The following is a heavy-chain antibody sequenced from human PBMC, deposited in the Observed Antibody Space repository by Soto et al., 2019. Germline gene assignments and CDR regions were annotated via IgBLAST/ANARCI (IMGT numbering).Heavy chain of an antibody. CDR2: IIPIDATV. CDR3: ARDLLGFGYTYGDV. V-gene: IGHV1-69*12. J-gene: IGHJ6*01. CDR1: GGTFSNYA. Sequence: QVQLVQSGAEVKKPGSSVKVSCKASGGTFSNYALISWVRQALGQGLEWMGGIIPIDATVNYAQKFQGRITITADESTTTAYMDLGSLRSEDTAVYYCARDLLGFGYTYGDVWGQGTTVTVSS. D-gene: IGHD3-10*01.